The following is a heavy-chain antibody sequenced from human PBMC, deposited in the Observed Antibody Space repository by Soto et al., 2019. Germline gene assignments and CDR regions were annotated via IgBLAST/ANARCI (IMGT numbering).Heavy chain of an antibody. CDR3: ARDHPGIQLWAGGFDY. J-gene: IGHJ4*02. D-gene: IGHD5-18*01. Sequence: QVQLVQSGAEVKKPGASVKVSCKASGYTFTSYGISWVRQAPGQGLEWMGWISAYNGNTYYAQKLQGRVTMTTDTSTSTAYMELRSLRSDDTAVYYCARDHPGIQLWAGGFDYWGQGTLVTVSS. CDR1: GYTFTSYG. CDR2: ISAYNGNT. V-gene: IGHV1-18*01.